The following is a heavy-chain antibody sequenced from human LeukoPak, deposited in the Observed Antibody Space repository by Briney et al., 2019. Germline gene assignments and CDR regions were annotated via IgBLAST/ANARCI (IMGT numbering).Heavy chain of an antibody. CDR1: GFTFSSYA. V-gene: IGHV3-23*01. CDR2: ISGSGGST. J-gene: IGHJ4*02. Sequence: QPGGSLRLSCAASGFTFSSYAMSWVRQAPGKGLEWVSAISGSGGSTYYADSVKGRFTISRDNAKNSLYLQMNSLSAEDTAVYYCARDPGVGRLHETKAWGQGTLVTVSS. D-gene: IGHD5-24*01. CDR3: ARDPGVGRLHETKA.